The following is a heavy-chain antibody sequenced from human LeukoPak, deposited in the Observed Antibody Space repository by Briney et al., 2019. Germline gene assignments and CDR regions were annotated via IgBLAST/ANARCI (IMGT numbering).Heavy chain of an antibody. Sequence: GGSLRLSCTASGFTFGDYAMTWVRQAPGKGLEWVAFIRYDGSNKYYADSVKGRFTISRDNSKNTLYLQMNSLRAEDTAVYYCAKDRYSGYDWEVAFDIWGQGTMVTVSS. CDR1: GFTFGDYA. CDR2: IRYDGSNK. D-gene: IGHD5-12*01. V-gene: IGHV3-30*02. J-gene: IGHJ3*02. CDR3: AKDRYSGYDWEVAFDI.